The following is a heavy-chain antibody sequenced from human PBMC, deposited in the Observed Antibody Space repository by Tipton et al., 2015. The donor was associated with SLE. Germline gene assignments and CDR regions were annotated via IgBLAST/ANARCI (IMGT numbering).Heavy chain of an antibody. J-gene: IGHJ4*02. CDR2: FYSSGGT. CDR3: ARTEDPLEWLVPI. D-gene: IGHD3-3*01. Sequence: LRLSCTVSGDSISSGDFFWSWIRQPAGKGLEWLGRFYSSGGTNYNPSLKGRVTISVDTSKNQLSLKLTSVTAADSAVYYCARTEDPLEWLVPIWGQGTLVTVSS. V-gene: IGHV4-61*02. CDR1: GDSISSGDFF.